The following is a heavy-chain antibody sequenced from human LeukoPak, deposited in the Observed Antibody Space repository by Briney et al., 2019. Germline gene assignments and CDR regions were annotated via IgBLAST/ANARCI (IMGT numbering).Heavy chain of an antibody. CDR1: GYTSITYY. D-gene: IGHD2-21*02. J-gene: IGHJ4*02. V-gene: IGHV1-46*01. CDR3: ARSRLLLDY. CDR2: INPSGGST. Sequence: ASVRDSRKASGYTSITYYLHWGRPAPGQGLEWMGIINPSGGSTSYAQKFQGRATMTGDASTSTVYMELSSLRSEDTAVYYCARSRLLLDYWGQGTQVTVSS.